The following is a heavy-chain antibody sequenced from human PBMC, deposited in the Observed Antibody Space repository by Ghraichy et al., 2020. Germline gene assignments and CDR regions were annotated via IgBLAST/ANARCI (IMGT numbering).Heavy chain of an antibody. Sequence: GESLNISCAASGFTFSSYSMNWVRQAPGKGLEWVSSISSSSSYIYYADSVKGRFTISRDNAKNSLYLQMNSLRAEDTAVYYCARDQRPPRCTNGVCEYGDYYYGMDVWGQGTTVTVSS. D-gene: IGHD2-8*01. CDR2: ISSSSSYI. CDR1: GFTFSSYS. V-gene: IGHV3-21*01. CDR3: ARDQRPPRCTNGVCEYGDYYYGMDV. J-gene: IGHJ6*02.